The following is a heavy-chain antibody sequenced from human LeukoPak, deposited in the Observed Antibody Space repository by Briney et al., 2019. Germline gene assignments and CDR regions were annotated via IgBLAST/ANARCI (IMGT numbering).Heavy chain of an antibody. CDR3: ARDGSVTYHTAFDY. CDR2: INEDGSEK. J-gene: IGHJ4*02. CDR1: GFTFSNYW. Sequence: GSLRLSCSVSGFTFSNYWMTWVRQAPGRGLECLAIINEDGSEKHHVDSVKGRFTISRDNAKNLLFLEMNSLRDEDTAVYYCARDGSVTYHTAFDYWGQGTLVSVS. D-gene: IGHD6-19*01. V-gene: IGHV3-7*01.